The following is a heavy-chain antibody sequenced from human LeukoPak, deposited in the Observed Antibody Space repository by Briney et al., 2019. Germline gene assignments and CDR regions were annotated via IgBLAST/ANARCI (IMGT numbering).Heavy chain of an antibody. V-gene: IGHV3-21*01. D-gene: IGHD6-13*01. CDR3: ARAYSSSWYGGAFDI. CDR1: GFTFSSYS. J-gene: IGHJ3*02. CDR2: ISSSSSYI. Sequence: PGGSLRLSCAASGFTFSSYSMNWVRQAPGKGLEWVSSISSSSSYIYYADSVKGRFTISRDNAKNSLYLQMNSLRAEDTAVYYCARAYSSSWYGGAFDIWGQGTMVAVSS.